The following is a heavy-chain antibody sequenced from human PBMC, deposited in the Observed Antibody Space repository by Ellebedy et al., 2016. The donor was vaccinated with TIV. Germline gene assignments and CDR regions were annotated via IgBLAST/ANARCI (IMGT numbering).Heavy chain of an antibody. Sequence: MPSETLSLTCTVSDGSISSSSYYWAWIRQPPGWGLEWIGSINYSGNTYYKASLKNRAAISVDTSKNQFSLKLSSVTAADTAVYYCTRLAVTSFGNYLDYWGQGTLVAVSS. D-gene: IGHD3-3*01. CDR3: TRLAVTSFGNYLDY. CDR2: INYSGNT. V-gene: IGHV4-39*01. CDR1: DGSISSSSYY. J-gene: IGHJ4*02.